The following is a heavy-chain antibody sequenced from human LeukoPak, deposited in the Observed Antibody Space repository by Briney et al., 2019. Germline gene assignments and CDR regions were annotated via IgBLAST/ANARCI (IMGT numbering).Heavy chain of an antibody. CDR3: AREGGSGWDY. Sequence: SETLSLTCTVSGGSISSSSYYWGWIRQPPGKGLEWIGYIYYSGSTYYNPSLKSRVTISVDTSKNQFSLKLSSVTAADTAVYYCAREGGSGWDYWGQGTLVTVSS. CDR2: IYYSGST. V-gene: IGHV4-39*02. J-gene: IGHJ4*02. D-gene: IGHD6-19*01. CDR1: GGSISSSSYY.